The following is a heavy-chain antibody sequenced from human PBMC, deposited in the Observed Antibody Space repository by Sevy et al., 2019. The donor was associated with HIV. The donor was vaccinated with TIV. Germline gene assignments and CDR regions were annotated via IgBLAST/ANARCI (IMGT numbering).Heavy chain of an antibody. Sequence: GGSLRLSCAASGFIFSNYAMHWVRQAPGEGLEWVAFISYDGSNQYYADSVEGRFTISRDSSKSTLYLQMNSLRAEDTAVYYCTKDRYGDTAFGDYWGQGTLVTVSS. CDR1: GFIFSNYA. J-gene: IGHJ4*02. V-gene: IGHV3-30-3*01. D-gene: IGHD4-17*01. CDR2: ISYDGSNQ. CDR3: TKDRYGDTAFGDY.